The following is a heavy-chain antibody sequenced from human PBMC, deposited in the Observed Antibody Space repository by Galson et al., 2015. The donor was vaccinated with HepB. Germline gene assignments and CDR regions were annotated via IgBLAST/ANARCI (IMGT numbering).Heavy chain of an antibody. CDR2: ISSSSSYT. CDR1: GFTFSDYY. V-gene: IGHV3-11*06. D-gene: IGHD3-22*01. J-gene: IGHJ4*02. Sequence: SLRLSCAASGFTFSDYYMSWIRQAPGKGLEWVSYISSSSSYTNYADSVKGRFTISRDNAKNSLYLQMNSLRAEDTAVYYCARLTWYDSSGYYFDYWGQGTLVTVSS. CDR3: ARLTWYDSSGYYFDY.